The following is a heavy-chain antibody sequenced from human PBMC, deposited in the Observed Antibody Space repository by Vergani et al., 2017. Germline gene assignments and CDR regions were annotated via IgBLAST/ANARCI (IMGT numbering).Heavy chain of an antibody. CDR2: ISAYNGNT. V-gene: IGHV1-18*04. J-gene: IGHJ4*02. Sequence: QVQLVQSGAEVKKPGASVKVSCKASGYTFTSYGISWVRQAPGQGLEWMGWISAYNGNTNYAQKLQGRVTMTTDTSTSPAYMERRSLRSDDTAVYYCSRDRSTYYDSSGYYYASCPDFDYWGQGTLVTVSS. CDR1: GYTFTSYG. D-gene: IGHD3-22*01. CDR3: SRDRSTYYDSSGYYYASCPDFDY.